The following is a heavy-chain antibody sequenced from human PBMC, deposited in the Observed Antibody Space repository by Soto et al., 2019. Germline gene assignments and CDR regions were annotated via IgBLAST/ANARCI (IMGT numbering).Heavy chain of an antibody. CDR2: ISGSGSNT. CDR3: SKDNPYGGNPL. CDR1: GFTFSSYA. V-gene: IGHV3-23*01. J-gene: IGHJ4*02. D-gene: IGHD4-17*01. Sequence: PGGSLRLSCAASGFTFSSYAIGWVRQAPGKGLEWVSAISGSGSNTYYAVSLKGRFTISRDNSKNTLYLQMNSLRAGDTAVYYCSKDNPYGGNPLWGQGTLVTVSS.